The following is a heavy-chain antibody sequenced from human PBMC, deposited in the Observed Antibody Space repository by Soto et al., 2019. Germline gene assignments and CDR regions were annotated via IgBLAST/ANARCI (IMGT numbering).Heavy chain of an antibody. Sequence: SETLFLTCTVSGGSISSYYWSWIRQPPGKGLEWIGYIYYGGSTNCNPSLKSRVTISVDTSKNQFSLKLSSVTAADTAVYYCARLTLYGDYGGGFDYWGQGTLVTVSS. CDR3: ARLTLYGDYGGGFDY. D-gene: IGHD4-17*01. V-gene: IGHV4-59*08. CDR2: IYYGGST. CDR1: GGSISSYY. J-gene: IGHJ4*02.